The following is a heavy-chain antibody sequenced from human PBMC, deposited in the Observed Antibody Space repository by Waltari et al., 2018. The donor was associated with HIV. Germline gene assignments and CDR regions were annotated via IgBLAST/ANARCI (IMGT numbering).Heavy chain of an antibody. V-gene: IGHV3-21*01. J-gene: IGHJ4*02. CDR2: ISSSSSYI. D-gene: IGHD5-18*01. CDR3: AREVDTAMVGRGDFDY. CDR1: GFSFSSYS. Sequence: EVQLVESGGGPVKPGGSLSLSCATSGFSFSSYSMHWVRKAPGKGLEWVSSISSSSSYIYYADSVKGRFTISRDNAKNSLYLQMNSLRAEDTAVYYCAREVDTAMVGRGDFDYWGQGTLVTVSS.